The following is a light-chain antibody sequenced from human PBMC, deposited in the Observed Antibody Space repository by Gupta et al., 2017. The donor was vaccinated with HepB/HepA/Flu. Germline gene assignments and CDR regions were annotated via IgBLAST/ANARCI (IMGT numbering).Light chain of an antibody. Sequence: EIVMTQSPATLSVSPGERAALSCRASQSVSSHLAWYQKKPAHAPMPPIYGASTRSTRTPARFSGSGSGTEFILTIISLHSEDFAVYYFQHYNTWHPLFTFGPGTKVDIK. CDR2: GAS. J-gene: IGKJ3*01. V-gene: IGKV3-15*01. CDR1: QSVSSH. CDR3: QHYNTWHPLFT.